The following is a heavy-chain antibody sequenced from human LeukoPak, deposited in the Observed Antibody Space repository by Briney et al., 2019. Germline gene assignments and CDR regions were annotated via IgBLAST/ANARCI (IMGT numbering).Heavy chain of an antibody. J-gene: IGHJ6*02. V-gene: IGHV3-30*18. CDR2: ISHDGTNK. CDR3: AKDRVDRYTHGMDV. Sequence: HPGGSLRLSCAASGFTFTSHGMHWVRQAPGKGLEWVAVISHDGTNKYYADSVKGRFTLSRDDSKNTVYLQMDRLRGDDTAMYYCAKDRVDRYTHGMDVWGQGTTVNVYS. D-gene: IGHD3/OR15-3a*01. CDR1: GFTFTSHG.